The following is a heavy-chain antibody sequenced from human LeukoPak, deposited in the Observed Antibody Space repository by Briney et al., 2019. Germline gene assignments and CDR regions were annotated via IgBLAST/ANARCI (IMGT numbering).Heavy chain of an antibody. CDR1: GFTFPNFA. Sequence: GGSLRLSCAASGFTFPNFAMTWVRRAPGRGLEWVSGITGTTGDTNYADSVKGRFTISRDNSKNTLYLQMNSLRAEDTAVYYCAKGVPYRAVTTAWYFDLWGRGTLVTVSP. J-gene: IGHJ2*01. CDR2: ITGTTGDT. CDR3: AKGVPYRAVTTAWYFDL. D-gene: IGHD4-17*01. V-gene: IGHV3-23*01.